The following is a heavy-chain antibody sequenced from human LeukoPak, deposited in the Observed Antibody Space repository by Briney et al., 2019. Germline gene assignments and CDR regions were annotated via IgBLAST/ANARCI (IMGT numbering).Heavy chain of an antibody. V-gene: IGHV4-59*01. CDR3: AIDQHYDSSGYYYSAFDI. J-gene: IGHJ3*02. D-gene: IGHD3-22*01. CDR2: IYYSGST. CDR1: GASISSSY. Sequence: SETLSLTCTVSGASISSSYWSWIRQPPGKGLEWIGYIYYSGSTNYNPSLKSRVTISVDTSKNQFSLKLSSVTAADTAVYYCAIDQHYDSSGYYYSAFDIWGQGTMVTVSS.